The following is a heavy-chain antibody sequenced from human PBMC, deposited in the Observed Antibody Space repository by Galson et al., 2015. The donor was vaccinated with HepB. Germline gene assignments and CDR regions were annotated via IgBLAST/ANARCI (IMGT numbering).Heavy chain of an antibody. D-gene: IGHD2-2*01. CDR2: ISYDGSNK. Sequence: SLRLSCAASGFTFSSYGMHWVRQAPGKGLEWVAVISYDGSNKYYADSVKGRFTISRDNSKNTLYLQMNSLRAEDTAVYYCAKDRRHIVVVPAVPWFDPWGQGTLVTVPS. V-gene: IGHV3-30*18. CDR1: GFTFSSYG. J-gene: IGHJ5*02. CDR3: AKDRRHIVVVPAVPWFDP.